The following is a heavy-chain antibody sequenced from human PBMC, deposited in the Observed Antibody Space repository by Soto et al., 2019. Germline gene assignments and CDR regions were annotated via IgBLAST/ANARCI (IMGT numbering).Heavy chain of an antibody. CDR2: ISPDNGNK. CDR1: GYSFTSSY. V-gene: IGHV1-18*01. CDR3: TRGGGALYRFDP. J-gene: IGHJ5*02. Sequence: VQLVQSGPELRKPGASVKVSCKTSGYSFTSSYVTWVRQAPGRGFEWVGWISPDNGNKNYAQKFQGRVTMTTDTSTSTVYLELRSLRLDDTAVYYCTRGGGALYRFDPWGQGTLVTVSS. D-gene: IGHD1-26*01.